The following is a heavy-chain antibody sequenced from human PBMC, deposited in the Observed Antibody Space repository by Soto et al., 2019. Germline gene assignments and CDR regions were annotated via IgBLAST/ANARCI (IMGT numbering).Heavy chain of an antibody. CDR3: ARCGIVVVPAAIVPYNWFDP. CDR1: GFTFSDYY. J-gene: IGHJ5*02. D-gene: IGHD2-2*02. CDR2: ISSSGSTI. Sequence: GGSLRLSCAASGFTFSDYYMSWIRQAPGKGLEWVSYISSSGSTIYYADSVKGRFTISRDNAKNSLYLQMNSLRAEDTAVYYCARCGIVVVPAAIVPYNWFDPWGQGTLVTVSS. V-gene: IGHV3-11*01.